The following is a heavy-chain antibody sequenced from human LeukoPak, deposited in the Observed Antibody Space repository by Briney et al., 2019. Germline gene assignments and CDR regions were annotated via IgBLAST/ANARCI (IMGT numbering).Heavy chain of an antibody. CDR3: ARDARLYKWELLAY. CDR1: GFTFSSYA. D-gene: IGHD1-26*01. J-gene: IGHJ4*02. Sequence: GGSLRLSCAASGFTFSSYAMYWVRQAPGKGLEWVAVISYDGSDKFYADSVKGRFTISRDNSKNTVYLQMDNLRPEGTAVYYCARDARLYKWELLAYWGQGTLVTVSS. V-gene: IGHV3-30*04. CDR2: ISYDGSDK.